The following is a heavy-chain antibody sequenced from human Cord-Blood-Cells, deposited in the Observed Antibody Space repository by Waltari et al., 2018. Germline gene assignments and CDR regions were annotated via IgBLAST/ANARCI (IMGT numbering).Heavy chain of an antibody. CDR3: ARDTDYGGNYYCDY. CDR1: ESTFSSYV. Sequence: QVLLVVSGGAVVQPGRSLRLSCAASESTFSSYVMHWVRQAPGKGLEWVEVISYYGSNKYYADYVKGRFTIVRDNSKNTLYLQMNSLRAEDTAVYYCARDTDYGGNYYCDYWGQGTLVTVSS. D-gene: IGHD4-17*01. CDR2: ISYYGSNK. J-gene: IGHJ4*02. V-gene: IGHV3-30-3*01.